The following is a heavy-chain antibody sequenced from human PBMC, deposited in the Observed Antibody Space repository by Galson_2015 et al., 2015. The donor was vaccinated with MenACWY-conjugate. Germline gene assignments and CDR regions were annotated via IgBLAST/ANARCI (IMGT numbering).Heavy chain of an antibody. Sequence: SLRPCGAVSDFSVGDTCLSWVGQGPGTGPEWIAMVDPVGATINAASVGGRFIDTRDNFKDTVILQMNSLRAEDTAVYRCSRGYDWCSYFRAWGQGAQVTVSS. D-gene: IGHD2-8*01. V-gene: IGHV3-53*01. CDR3: SRGYDWCSYFRA. J-gene: IGHJ5*02. CDR1: DFSVGDTC. CDR2: VDPVGAT.